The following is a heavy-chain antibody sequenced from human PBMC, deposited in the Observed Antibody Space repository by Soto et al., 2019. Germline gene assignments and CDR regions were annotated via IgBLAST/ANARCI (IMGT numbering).Heavy chain of an antibody. Sequence: RLQESGPGLVKPSDTVSLTCSVSGDSINKFYWGWIRQAPGKGLEWIAYIYHRGEAFYNPSLKSRVTISVDKSKEQFSLIVTSVTAADTAVYFCTRISTAVDSWGQGILVTVSS. V-gene: IGHV4-59*07. D-gene: IGHD2-21*02. J-gene: IGHJ4*02. CDR2: IYHRGEA. CDR3: TRISTAVDS. CDR1: GDSINKFY.